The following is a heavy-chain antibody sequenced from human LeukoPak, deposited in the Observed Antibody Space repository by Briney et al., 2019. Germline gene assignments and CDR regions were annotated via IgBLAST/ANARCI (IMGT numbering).Heavy chain of an antibody. CDR1: GFTFSYYG. Sequence: PGGSLRLSCAASGFTFSYYGMHWVRQAPGKGLEWVAVISYDGSNKYYAESVKGRFTVSRDNAKNTLYLQMNSLRAEDTAVYYCARDRSRWSIAPDADVWGQGTTVTVSS. CDR3: ARDRSRWSIAPDADV. CDR2: ISYDGSNK. V-gene: IGHV3-30*03. D-gene: IGHD2-15*01. J-gene: IGHJ6*02.